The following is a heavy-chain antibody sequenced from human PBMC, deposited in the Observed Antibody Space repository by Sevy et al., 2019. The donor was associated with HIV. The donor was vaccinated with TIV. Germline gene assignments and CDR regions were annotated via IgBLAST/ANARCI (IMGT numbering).Heavy chain of an antibody. CDR3: ARGRSDSSGYYPHFDY. CDR1: GGTFSSYA. CDR2: IIPIFGTA. V-gene: IGHV1-69*13. J-gene: IGHJ4*02. Sequence: ASVKVSCKASGGTFSSYAISWVRQAPGQGLEWMGGIIPIFGTANYAQKFQGRVTITADESTGTAYMELSSLRSEDTAVYYCARGRSDSSGYYPHFDYWGQGTLVTVSS. D-gene: IGHD3-22*01.